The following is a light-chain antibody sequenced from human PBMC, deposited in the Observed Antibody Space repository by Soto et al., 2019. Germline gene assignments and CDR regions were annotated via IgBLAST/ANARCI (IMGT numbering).Light chain of an antibody. CDR3: QQYGGSLT. J-gene: IGKJ4*01. CDR1: QSISSTY. CDR2: GAS. V-gene: IGKV3-20*01. Sequence: EIVLTQSPGTLSLSPGERATLSCRASQSISSTYLAWYPQKRGQAPRLLIYGASSRATGIPDRFSGSGSGTDFTLTISRLEPEDFALYYCQQYGGSLTFGGGTKVEIK.